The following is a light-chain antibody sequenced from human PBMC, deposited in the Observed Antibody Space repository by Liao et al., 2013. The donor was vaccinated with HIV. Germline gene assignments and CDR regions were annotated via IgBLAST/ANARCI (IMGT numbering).Light chain of an antibody. CDR2: YDS. V-gene: IGLV3-21*01. CDR3: QSADSSGTYQGV. Sequence: SYELTQPPSVSVAPGQTARITCGANNIGGKSVHWYQQKPGQAPVLVIYYDSDRPSGIPERFSGSSSGTTVTLTISGVQAEDEADYYCQSADSSGTYQGVFGGGTKLTVL. J-gene: IGLJ3*02. CDR1: NIGGKS.